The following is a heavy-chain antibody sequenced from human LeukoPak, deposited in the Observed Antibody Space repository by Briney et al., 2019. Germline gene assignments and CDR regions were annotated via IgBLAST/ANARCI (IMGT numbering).Heavy chain of an antibody. Sequence: PGGSLRLSCAASGFTFSSYAMHWVRQAPGKGLEWVAVISYDGSNKYYADSVKGRFTISRDNSKNTLYLQMNSPRAEDTAVYYCARDHYDSSGPDYWGQGTLVTVSS. J-gene: IGHJ4*02. CDR2: ISYDGSNK. CDR3: ARDHYDSSGPDY. CDR1: GFTFSSYA. D-gene: IGHD3-22*01. V-gene: IGHV3-30-3*01.